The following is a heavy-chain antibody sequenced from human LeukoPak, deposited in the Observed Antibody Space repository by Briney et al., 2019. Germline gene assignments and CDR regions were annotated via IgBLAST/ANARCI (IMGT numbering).Heavy chain of an antibody. Sequence: PSETLSLTCTVSGGSISNYYWSWIRQPPGRGLEWIGYIYYSGSTNYNPSLKSRVTISVDTSKNQFSLKLSSVTAADTAVYYCARMDTAMVKQAYFDYWGQGTLVTVSS. V-gene: IGHV4-59*12. CDR1: GGSISNYY. CDR3: ARMDTAMVKQAYFDY. CDR2: IYYSGST. D-gene: IGHD5-18*01. J-gene: IGHJ4*02.